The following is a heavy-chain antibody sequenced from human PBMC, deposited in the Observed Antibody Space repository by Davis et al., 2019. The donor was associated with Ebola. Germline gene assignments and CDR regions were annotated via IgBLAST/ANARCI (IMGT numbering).Heavy chain of an antibody. CDR3: ARDLGEYDFWSGYRYYYYGMDV. V-gene: IGHV3-74*01. CDR1: GFTFSSYW. CDR2: INSDETKE. D-gene: IGHD3-3*01. Sequence: HTGGSLRLSCAASGFTFSSYWMHWVRQIPGKGPVWVSRINSDETKEDYMDSVKGRFTISRDNSKNTLYLQMNSLRAEDTAVYYCARDLGEYDFWSGYRYYYYGMDVWGQGTTVTVSS. J-gene: IGHJ6*02.